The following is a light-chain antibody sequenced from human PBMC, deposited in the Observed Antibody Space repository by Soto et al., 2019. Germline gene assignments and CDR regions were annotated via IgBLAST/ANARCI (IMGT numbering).Light chain of an antibody. Sequence: EIVLTQSPGTLSLSPGERATLSCRASQSVASRTLAWYQQKSGQAPRLLIYEASYRAIHTPDRFSGRGSGTDFTVSISGLVPEELAVNYCQHFGNALWTFGQGTKVEI. V-gene: IGKV3-20*01. J-gene: IGKJ1*01. CDR1: QSVASRT. CDR2: EAS. CDR3: QHFGNALWT.